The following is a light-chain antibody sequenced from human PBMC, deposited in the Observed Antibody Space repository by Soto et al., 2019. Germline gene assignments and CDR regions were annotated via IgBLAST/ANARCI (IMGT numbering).Light chain of an antibody. Sequence: QSVLTQPTSVSGSPGQSITISCTGTSSDVGGYNYVSWYQHHPGKAPKLMICDVSDRPSGVSDRFSGSKSGKSASLSISGLQTGDEADYYCGTWDSSLTTFVFGTGTKVTVL. CDR2: DVS. CDR3: GTWDSSLTTFV. V-gene: IGLV2-14*03. J-gene: IGLJ1*01. CDR1: SSDVGGYNY.